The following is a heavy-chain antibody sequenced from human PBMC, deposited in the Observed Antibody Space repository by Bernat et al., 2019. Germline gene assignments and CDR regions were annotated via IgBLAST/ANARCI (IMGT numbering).Heavy chain of an antibody. Sequence: QVQLVESGGGVAQPGRSLRLSCAASGFTFSSYGMHWVRQAPGKGLEWVAVISYDGSNKYYADSVKGRFTISRDNSKNTLYLQMNSLRAEDTAVYYCAKDHGGKTGAFDYWGQGTLVTVSS. D-gene: IGHD1-1*01. J-gene: IGHJ4*02. V-gene: IGHV3-30*18. CDR3: AKDHGGKTGAFDY. CDR1: GFTFSSYG. CDR2: ISYDGSNK.